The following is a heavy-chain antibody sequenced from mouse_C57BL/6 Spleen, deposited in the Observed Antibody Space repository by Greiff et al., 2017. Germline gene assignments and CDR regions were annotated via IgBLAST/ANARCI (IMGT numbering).Heavy chain of an antibody. V-gene: IGHV5-6*02. Sequence: EVKLEESGGDLVKPGGSLKLSCAASGFTFSSYGMSWVRQTPDKRLEWVATISSGGSYTYYPDSVKGRFTISRDNAKNTLYLQRSSLKSEDTAMYYCARQGGYDEGLAYWGQGTLVTVSA. D-gene: IGHD2-2*01. CDR2: ISSGGSYT. CDR3: ARQGGYDEGLAY. J-gene: IGHJ3*01. CDR1: GFTFSSYG.